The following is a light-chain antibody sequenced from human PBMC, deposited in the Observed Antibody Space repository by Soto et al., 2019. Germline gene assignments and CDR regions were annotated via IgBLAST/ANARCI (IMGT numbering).Light chain of an antibody. CDR3: QQFSAYPLT. V-gene: IGKV1-13*02. Sequence: AIQLTQSPSSLSASVGDRVTITCRASLGINTGVAWYQQKPGKSPKLLIYETSNLASGVSFRFSGTGYWTQFSLTIAGLQPEDFATYHCQQFSAYPLTFGGGTKVEIK. J-gene: IGKJ4*01. CDR1: LGINTG. CDR2: ETS.